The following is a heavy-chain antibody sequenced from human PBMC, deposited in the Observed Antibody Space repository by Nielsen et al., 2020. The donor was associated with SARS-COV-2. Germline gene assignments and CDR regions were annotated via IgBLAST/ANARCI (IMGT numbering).Heavy chain of an antibody. CDR1: GFSFDDDG. V-gene: IGHV3-20*04. D-gene: IGHD6-13*01. J-gene: IGHJ6*02. CDR3: ARGYLAAPYYYGMDV. CDR2: INWNGGKT. Sequence: GESLKISCAASGFSFDDDGMSWVRQVPGRGLEWVSDINWNGGKTGYADSVRGRFTISRDNAQSTLYLQMDSLRVEDTALYYCARGYLAAPYYYGMDVWGQGTQVTVS.